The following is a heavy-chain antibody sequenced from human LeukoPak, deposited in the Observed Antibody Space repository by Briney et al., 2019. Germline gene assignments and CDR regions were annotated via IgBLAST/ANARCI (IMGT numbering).Heavy chain of an antibody. Sequence: PGGSLRLSCAASGFTFSSYGMHWVRQAPGKGLEWVAFIRYDGSNKYYADSVKGRFTISRDNSKNTLYLQMNSLRVEDTAVYYCARDRNWNDAFDIWGLGTMVTVSS. CDR1: GFTFSSYG. V-gene: IGHV3-30*02. J-gene: IGHJ3*02. CDR2: IRYDGSNK. D-gene: IGHD1-1*01. CDR3: ARDRNWNDAFDI.